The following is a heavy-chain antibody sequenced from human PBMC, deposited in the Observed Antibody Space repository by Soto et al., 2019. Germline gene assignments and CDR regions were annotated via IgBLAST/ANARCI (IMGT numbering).Heavy chain of an antibody. CDR1: GFTFSTYW. CDR2: IKQDGSEY. Sequence: EVQLVESGRGLVQPGGSLRLSCAASGFTFSTYWMTWVRQAPGKGLEWVANIKQDGSEYYYVGSVKGRFTISRDNAKNSLYLQMNSLRAEDTAVYYCARGAFPTWGSYPLDYWGQGTLVTVSS. V-gene: IGHV3-7*04. J-gene: IGHJ4*02. CDR3: ARGAFPTWGSYPLDY. D-gene: IGHD3-16*02.